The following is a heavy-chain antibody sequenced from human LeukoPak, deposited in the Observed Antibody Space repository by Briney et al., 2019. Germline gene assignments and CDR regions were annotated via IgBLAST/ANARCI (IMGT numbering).Heavy chain of an antibody. J-gene: IGHJ4*02. CDR1: GFTFRNYA. Sequence: GGSLRLSCAGSGFTFRNYAMSWVRQAPGKGLEWVSAISGAGYNTYYADSVKGRFTLSRDNSKNTLFLQMNSLRAEDTALYYCAKDLKEGFCSTTSCYGIDSWGQGTLVTVSS. CDR3: AKDLKEGFCSTTSCYGIDS. V-gene: IGHV3-23*01. D-gene: IGHD2-2*01. CDR2: ISGAGYNT.